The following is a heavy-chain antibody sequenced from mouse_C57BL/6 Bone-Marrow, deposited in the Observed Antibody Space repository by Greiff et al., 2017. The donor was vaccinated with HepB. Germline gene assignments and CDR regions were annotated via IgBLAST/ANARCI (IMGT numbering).Heavy chain of an antibody. J-gene: IGHJ2*01. V-gene: IGHV14-4*01. Sequence: VQLQQSGAEIVRPGASVKLSCTASGFNIKDDYMHWVKQRPEQGLEWIGWIDPENGDTEYASKFQGKATITADTSSNTAYLQLSSLTSEDTAVYYCTSLRLRVDYWGQGTTLTVSS. CDR3: TSLRLRVDY. CDR1: GFNIKDDY. CDR2: IDPENGDT. D-gene: IGHD2-4*01.